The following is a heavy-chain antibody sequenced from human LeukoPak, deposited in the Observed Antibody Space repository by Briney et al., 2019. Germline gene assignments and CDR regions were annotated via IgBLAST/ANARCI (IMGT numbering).Heavy chain of an antibody. V-gene: IGHV3-20*04. CDR2: INWNGGST. CDR3: ARDESVLRVGATGY. D-gene: IGHD1-26*01. Sequence: PGGSLRLSCAASGFSFSDYYMTWIRQAPGKGLEWVSGINWNGGSTGYADSVKGRFTISRDNAKNSLYLQMNSLRAEDTALYYCARDESVLRVGATGYWGQGTLVTVSS. J-gene: IGHJ4*02. CDR1: GFSFSDYY.